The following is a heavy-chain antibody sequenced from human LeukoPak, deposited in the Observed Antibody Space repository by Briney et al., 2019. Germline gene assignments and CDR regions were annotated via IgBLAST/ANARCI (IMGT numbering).Heavy chain of an antibody. CDR1: GFNLRDYW. V-gene: IGHV3-74*01. CDR3: VRDPSNSGNWFDL. J-gene: IGHJ5*02. CDR2: LGTDGTYT. D-gene: IGHD4-11*01. Sequence: GGSLRLSFAASGFNLRDYWMHWVRQAPGKGLVWVSRLGTDGTYTNYADSVTGRFTISRDNAKNTLYLQMDSLRAEDTSFYYCVRDPSNSGNWFDLWGQGTLVTVSS.